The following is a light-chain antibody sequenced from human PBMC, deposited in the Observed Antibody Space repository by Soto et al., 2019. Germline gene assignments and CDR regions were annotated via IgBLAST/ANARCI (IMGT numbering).Light chain of an antibody. Sequence: DIQMTQSPSTLSASVGDRVTITCRASQSVSSWVAWYHLKPGKAPKLLIYKASTLETGVPSRFSGSGSRTEFTLTISSLQPDDFATYYCQQYHSYWTFGQGTKVE. CDR1: QSVSSW. CDR2: KAS. CDR3: QQYHSYWT. J-gene: IGKJ1*01. V-gene: IGKV1-5*03.